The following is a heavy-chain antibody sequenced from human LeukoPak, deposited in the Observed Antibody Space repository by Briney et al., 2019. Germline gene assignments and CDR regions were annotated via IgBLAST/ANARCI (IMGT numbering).Heavy chain of an antibody. V-gene: IGHV3-30*03. CDR3: PTQSGILAYFTY. Sequence: GGSLRLSCAASGFTFSSYGMHWVRQAPGKGLEWVAVISYDGSNKYYADSVKGRFTISRDNSKNTLYLQMNSLRAEDTAVYYCPTQSGILAYFTYWGKEPWSPSPQ. D-gene: IGHD6-13*01. J-gene: IGHJ4*01. CDR2: ISYDGSNK. CDR1: GFTFSSYG.